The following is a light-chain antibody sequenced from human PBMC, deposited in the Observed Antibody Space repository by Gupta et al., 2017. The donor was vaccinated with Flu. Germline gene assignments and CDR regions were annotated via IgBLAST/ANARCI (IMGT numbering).Light chain of an antibody. CDR1: SSDIGGYNY. J-gene: IGLJ3*02. V-gene: IGLV2-14*01. CDR3: GSYTSSATSV. Sequence: QSALTHPASVSGSPGQSITISCTGTSSDIGGYNYVSWYLQPPGKAPKLMFYEVNSRPSGVSNRFSGNKSGNTASPTVSGLQAEDEADYFCGSYTSSATSVFGGGTKLIVL. CDR2: EVN.